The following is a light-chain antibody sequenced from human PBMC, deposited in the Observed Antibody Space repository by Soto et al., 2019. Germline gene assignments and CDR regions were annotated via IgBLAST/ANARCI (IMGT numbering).Light chain of an antibody. CDR2: GAS. Sequence: IVMTQSPATLSVSPGDRVTPSCRSSQSVSSDLAWYQQRPGQAPRLLIYGASTRATGIPARFSGTGSGTEFTLTISSLQSEDVAIYYCQQYNNWPPYTFGQGTKLEIK. J-gene: IGKJ2*01. CDR1: QSVSSD. V-gene: IGKV3-15*01. CDR3: QQYNNWPPYT.